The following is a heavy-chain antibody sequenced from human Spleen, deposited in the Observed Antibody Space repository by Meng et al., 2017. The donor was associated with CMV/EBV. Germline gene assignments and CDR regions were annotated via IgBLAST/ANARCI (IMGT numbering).Heavy chain of an antibody. D-gene: IGHD6-13*01. CDR2: VIPMTGTA. J-gene: IGHJ4*02. CDR1: GGTFSIYS. CDR3: ARDIAAAQYYFDY. V-gene: IGHV1-69*08. Sequence: SVKVSCKASGGTFSIYSVNWVRQAPGQGLEWMGRVIPMTGTADCAQKFQGRVTITADKSTSTAYMELSSLRSEDTAVYYCARDIAAAQYYFDYWGQGTLVTVSS.